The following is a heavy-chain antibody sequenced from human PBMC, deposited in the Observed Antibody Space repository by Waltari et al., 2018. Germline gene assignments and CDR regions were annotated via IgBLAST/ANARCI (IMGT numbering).Heavy chain of an antibody. CDR1: GYTFTGYY. Sequence: QVQLVQSGAEVKKPGASVKVSCKASGYTFTGYYMHWVRQAPGQGLEWMGRINPNSGGTNYAQKFQGRVTMTRDTSISTAYMELSRLRSDDTAVYYCARVSYYDILTGTPGYYYGMDVRGQGTTVTVSS. D-gene: IGHD3-9*01. J-gene: IGHJ6*02. CDR2: INPNSGGT. V-gene: IGHV1-2*06. CDR3: ARVSYYDILTGTPGYYYGMDV.